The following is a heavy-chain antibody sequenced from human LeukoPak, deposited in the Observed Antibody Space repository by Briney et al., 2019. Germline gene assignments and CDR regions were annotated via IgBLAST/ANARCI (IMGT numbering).Heavy chain of an antibody. V-gene: IGHV4-59*01. CDR3: AKENTAMVTTSWFDP. D-gene: IGHD5-18*01. Sequence: SETLSLTCAVYGGSFSGYYWSWIRQPPGKGLEWVGYIYYSGSTNYNPSLKSRVTISVDTSKNQFSLKLSSVTAADTAVYYCAKENTAMVTTSWFDPWGQGTLVTVSS. CDR2: IYYSGST. CDR1: GGSFSGYY. J-gene: IGHJ5*02.